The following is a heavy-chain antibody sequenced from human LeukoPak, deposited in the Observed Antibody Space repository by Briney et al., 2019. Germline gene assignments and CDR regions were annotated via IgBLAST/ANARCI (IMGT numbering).Heavy chain of an antibody. J-gene: IGHJ4*02. Sequence: ASVKVSCKPSGYPFSGHYINWVRHAPGQGLEWMGWIKPNSGDTNYAQKFQGRLTMTRDTTISTVYMELNRLTSADTAVSYCARGDEWELAIDFWGQGTLMTVSS. D-gene: IGHD1-26*01. CDR1: GYPFSGHY. V-gene: IGHV1-2*02. CDR2: IKPNSGDT. CDR3: ARGDEWELAIDF.